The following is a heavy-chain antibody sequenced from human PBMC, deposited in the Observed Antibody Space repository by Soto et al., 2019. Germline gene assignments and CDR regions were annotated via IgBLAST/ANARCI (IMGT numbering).Heavy chain of an antibody. J-gene: IGHJ4*02. CDR1: GFTFSSYS. CDR2: ISSSSSTI. CDR3: ARIGRLRWGDY. V-gene: IGHV3-48*01. D-gene: IGHD4-17*01. Sequence: EVQLVESGGGLVQPGGSLRLSCAASGFTFSSYSMKWVRQAPGKGLEWDSYISSSSSTIYYADSVKGRFTISRDNAKNSLYLQMNSLRAEDTAVYYCARIGRLRWGDYWGQGTLVTVSS.